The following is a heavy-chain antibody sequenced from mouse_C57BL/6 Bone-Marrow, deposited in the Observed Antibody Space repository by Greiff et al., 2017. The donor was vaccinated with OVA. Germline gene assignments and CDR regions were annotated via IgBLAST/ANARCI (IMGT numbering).Heavy chain of an antibody. Sequence: VKLQESGPELVKPGASVKISCKASGYAFSSSWMNWVKQRPGKGLEWIGRIYPGDGDTNYNGKFKGKATLTADKSSSTAYMQLSSLTSEDSAVYFCARGLYYWYFDVWGTGTTVTVSS. J-gene: IGHJ1*03. V-gene: IGHV1-82*01. CDR3: ARGLYYWYFDV. CDR2: IYPGDGDT. CDR1: GYAFSSSW. D-gene: IGHD2-12*01.